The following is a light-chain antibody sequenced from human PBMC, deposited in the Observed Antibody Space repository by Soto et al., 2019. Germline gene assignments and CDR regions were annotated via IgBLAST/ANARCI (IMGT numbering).Light chain of an antibody. CDR3: QQYNSYPWT. J-gene: IGKJ1*01. Sequence: DIQMTQSPSTLSASVGDRVTITCRASQSISSWLAWYQQKPGKAPKLLIYDASSLESGVPSRFSGSGSGTEFTLTISSLQPDDFAPYYCQQYNSYPWTFGQGTKVGIK. CDR1: QSISSW. V-gene: IGKV1-5*01. CDR2: DAS.